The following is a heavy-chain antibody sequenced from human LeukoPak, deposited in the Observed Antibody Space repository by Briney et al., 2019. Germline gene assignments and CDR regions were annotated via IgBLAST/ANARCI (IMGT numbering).Heavy chain of an antibody. CDR3: AKDQGYDSSGAYS. V-gene: IGHV3-30*18. D-gene: IGHD3-22*01. CDR1: GFTFSSYG. CDR2: ISYDGSNK. J-gene: IGHJ4*02. Sequence: GGSLRLSCAASGFTFSSYGMHWVRQAPGKGLEWVAVISYDGSNKYYADSVKGRFTISRDNSKNTLYLQMTSLRAEDTAVYYCAKDQGYDSSGAYSWGQRTLVTASS.